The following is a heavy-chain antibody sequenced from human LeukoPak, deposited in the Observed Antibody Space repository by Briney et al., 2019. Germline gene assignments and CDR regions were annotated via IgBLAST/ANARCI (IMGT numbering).Heavy chain of an antibody. Sequence: ASVKVSCKASVYTFTGYYMHWVRQAPGQGLEWMGWIDPNSGDTNYAQKFQGRVTMTRDTSISTAYMELSRLRSDDTAVYYCARGDIGSVDYWGQGTLVTVSS. CDR2: IDPNSGDT. V-gene: IGHV1-2*02. CDR1: VYTFTGYY. CDR3: ARGDIGSVDY. J-gene: IGHJ4*02. D-gene: IGHD3-16*01.